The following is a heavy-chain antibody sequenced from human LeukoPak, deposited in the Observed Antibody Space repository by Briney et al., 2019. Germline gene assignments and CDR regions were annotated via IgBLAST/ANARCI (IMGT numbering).Heavy chain of an antibody. V-gene: IGHV1-2*02. D-gene: IGHD2-2*02. J-gene: IGHJ4*02. CDR1: GYTFTGHY. Sequence: ASVKVSCKASGYTFTGHYMHCVRQAPGQGLEWMGWINPNSGGTNYAQKFQGRVTMSRDTSISTAYMELSRLRSDDTAVYYCARESPATAIDYWGQGTLVTVSS. CDR3: ARESPATAIDY. CDR2: INPNSGGT.